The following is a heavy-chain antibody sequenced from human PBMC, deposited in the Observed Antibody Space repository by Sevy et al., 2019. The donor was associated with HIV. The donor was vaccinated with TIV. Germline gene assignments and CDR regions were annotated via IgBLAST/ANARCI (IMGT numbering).Heavy chain of an antibody. CDR3: AREGCTQPHDY. J-gene: IGHJ4*02. D-gene: IGHD2-8*01. CDR1: GFTFAKYS. Sequence: GSLRLSCAASGFTFAKYSMSWVRQAPGKGLEWVSTFSFGCGRINYADSVKGRFTISRDDSKNTLFLQMKSLRAEDTATYFCAREGCTQPHDYWGQGTLVTFSS. CDR2: FSFGCGRI. V-gene: IGHV3-23*01.